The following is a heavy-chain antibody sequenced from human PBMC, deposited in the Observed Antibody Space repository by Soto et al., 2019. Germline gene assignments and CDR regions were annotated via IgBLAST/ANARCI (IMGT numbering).Heavy chain of an antibody. Sequence: LRLSCAASGFTFSSYSMNWVRQAPGKGLEWVSSISSSSSYIYYADSVKGRFTISRDNAKNSLYLQMNSLRAEDTAVYYCARDRIAAAGTFDYWGQGTLVTVSS. CDR2: ISSSSSYI. D-gene: IGHD6-13*01. CDR3: ARDRIAAAGTFDY. CDR1: GFTFSSYS. J-gene: IGHJ4*02. V-gene: IGHV3-21*01.